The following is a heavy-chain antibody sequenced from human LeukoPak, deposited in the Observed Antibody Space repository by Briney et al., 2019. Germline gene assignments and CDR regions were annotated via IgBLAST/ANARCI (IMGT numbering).Heavy chain of an antibody. Sequence: SQTLSLTYAISGDRVSRNSAAWNWVRQSAARGVEWLGRTYYRSKWYNDYAVSVKSRITINPDTSKNQFSLQLNSVTPEDTAVYYCARARRTLIRWYAFDIWGQGTMVTVSS. V-gene: IGHV6-1*01. J-gene: IGHJ3*02. CDR1: GDRVSRNSAA. D-gene: IGHD3-16*01. CDR3: ARARRTLIRWYAFDI. CDR2: TYYRSKWYN.